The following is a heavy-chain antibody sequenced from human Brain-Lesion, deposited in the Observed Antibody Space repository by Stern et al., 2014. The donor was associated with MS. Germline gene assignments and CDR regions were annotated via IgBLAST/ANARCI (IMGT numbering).Heavy chain of an antibody. Sequence: SGPALVKPTQSLTLTCTFSGFSLSTPGVGVTWIRQPPGKALESLALVDWDDEKYYSTSLKTRLSIFKDTSKNQVVLTMTNMDPVDTATYYCARMRYSGDYFIDYWGQGTLVTVSS. CDR2: VDWDDEK. CDR3: ARMRYSGDYFIDY. D-gene: IGHD5-12*01. J-gene: IGHJ4*02. CDR1: GFSLSTPGVG. V-gene: IGHV2-70*01.